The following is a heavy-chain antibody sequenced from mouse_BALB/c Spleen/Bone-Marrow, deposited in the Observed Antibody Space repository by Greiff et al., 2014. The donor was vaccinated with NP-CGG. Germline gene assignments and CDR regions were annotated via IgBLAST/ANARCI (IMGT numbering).Heavy chain of an antibody. CDR1: GFNIKDTY. D-gene: IGHD1-1*01. V-gene: IGHV14-3*02. Sequence: DVKLVESGAELVKPGASVKLSCTASGFNIKDTYMHWVKQRPEQGLEWIGRIDPANGNTKYGPKFQGKATITADTSSNTAYLQLSSLTSEDTAVYYCAIYYYGSSGFAYWGQGTLVTVSA. CDR2: IDPANGNT. CDR3: AIYYYGSSGFAY. J-gene: IGHJ3*01.